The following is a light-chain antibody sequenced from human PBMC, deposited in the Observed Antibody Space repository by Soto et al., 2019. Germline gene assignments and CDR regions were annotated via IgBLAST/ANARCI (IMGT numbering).Light chain of an antibody. CDR3: QQYGSSPRT. V-gene: IGKV3-20*01. CDR1: QSVYDNY. Sequence: ENVLRHSPGTLSLSPGERATLSCRASQSVYDNYLAWYQQKPGQAPRLLIYGASTRATGVPDRFSGSGSGTDFTLTISRLEPEDFAVYYCQQYGSSPRTFGQGTKVDIK. CDR2: GAS. J-gene: IGKJ1*01.